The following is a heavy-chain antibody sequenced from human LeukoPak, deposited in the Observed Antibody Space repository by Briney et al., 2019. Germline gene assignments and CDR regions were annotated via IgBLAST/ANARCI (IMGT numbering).Heavy chain of an antibody. D-gene: IGHD3-3*01. CDR2: INGSGGST. CDR3: AKDRPISDFWSGYYTSDFDY. V-gene: IGHV3-23*01. Sequence: GGSLRLSCAASGFTFSSYAMSWVRQAPGKGLEWVSAINGSGGSTYYADSVKGRFTIFRDNSKNTLYLQMNSLRAEDTAVYYCAKDRPISDFWSGYYTSDFDYWGQGTLVTVSS. J-gene: IGHJ4*02. CDR1: GFTFSSYA.